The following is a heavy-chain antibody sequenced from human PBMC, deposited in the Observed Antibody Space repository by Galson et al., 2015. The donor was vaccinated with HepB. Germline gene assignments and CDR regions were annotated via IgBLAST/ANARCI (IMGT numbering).Heavy chain of an antibody. Sequence: SLRLSCAASGFTFSNAWMNWVRQAPGKGPEWVGRIKSKTDGGTTDYAAPVKGRFTISRDDSKNTLYLQMNSLKTEDTAVYYCTTDPAVTMVRGTPNYFDYWGQGTLVTVPS. CDR2: IKSKTDGGTT. CDR1: GFTFSNAW. CDR3: TTDPAVTMVRGTPNYFDY. D-gene: IGHD3-10*01. J-gene: IGHJ4*02. V-gene: IGHV3-15*07.